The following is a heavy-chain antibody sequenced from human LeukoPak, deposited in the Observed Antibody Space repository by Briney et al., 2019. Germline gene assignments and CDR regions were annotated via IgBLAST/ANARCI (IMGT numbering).Heavy chain of an antibody. CDR1: EFTLSSYA. Sequence: GGSLRLSCAASEFTLSSYAMSWVRQAPGKGLEWVSSISGNGAHPYYADSVKGRFTISRDNSKSTLCLQMNSLRAEDTAVYYCAKQLGYCSDGSCYFPYWGQGTLVTVSS. J-gene: IGHJ4*02. V-gene: IGHV3-23*01. D-gene: IGHD2-15*01. CDR2: ISGNGAHP. CDR3: AKQLGYCSDGSCYFPY.